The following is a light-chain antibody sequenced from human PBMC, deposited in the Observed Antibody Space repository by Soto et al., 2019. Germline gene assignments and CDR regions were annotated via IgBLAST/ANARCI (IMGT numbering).Light chain of an antibody. Sequence: QSALTQPASVSGSPGQSITISCTGTSSDVGGYNYVSWYQQHPGKAPKLMIYEVSNRPSGVSNRFSGPKSGNTASLTISGRQAEDEADYYCSSYTSRSTLVFGGGTKLTVL. V-gene: IGLV2-14*01. CDR1: SSDVGGYNY. J-gene: IGLJ2*01. CDR3: SSYTSRSTLV. CDR2: EVS.